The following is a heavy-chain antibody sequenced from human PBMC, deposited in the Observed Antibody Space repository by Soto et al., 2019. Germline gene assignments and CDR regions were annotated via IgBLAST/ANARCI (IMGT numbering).Heavy chain of an antibody. CDR2: IKQDGSEK. Sequence: GGSVRLSCAASGFTFSSYWMSWVRQAPGKGLEWVANIKQDGSEKYYVDSVKGRFTISRDNAKNSLYLQMNSLRAEDTAVYYCARVSRYFDVWSGYSYHFDYWGQGSLVPGSS. V-gene: IGHV3-7*01. D-gene: IGHD3-3*01. CDR3: ARVSRYFDVWSGYSYHFDY. CDR1: GFTFSSYW. J-gene: IGHJ4*02.